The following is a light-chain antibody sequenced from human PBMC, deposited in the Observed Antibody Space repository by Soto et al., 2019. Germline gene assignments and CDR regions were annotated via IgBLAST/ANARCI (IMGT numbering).Light chain of an antibody. J-gene: IGLJ1*01. CDR3: SSYAGSISYV. Sequence: QSVLTQPPSASGSPVQSVTISCTGTSSDVGGYNYVSWYQQHPGKAPKLMIYEVSKRPSGVPDRFSGSKSGNTASLTVSGLQAEDEADYYCSSYAGSISYVFGTGTKVTVL. V-gene: IGLV2-8*01. CDR2: EVS. CDR1: SSDVGGYNY.